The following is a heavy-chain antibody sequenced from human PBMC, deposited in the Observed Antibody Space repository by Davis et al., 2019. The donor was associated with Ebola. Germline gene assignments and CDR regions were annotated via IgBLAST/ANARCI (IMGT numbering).Heavy chain of an antibody. CDR2: IKSKTDGGST. CDR1: GFTFSNAW. V-gene: IGHV3-15*01. Sequence: PGGSLRLSCAASGFTFSNAWMNWVRQAPGKGLEWVGRIKSKTDGGSTDYAAPVKGRFTISRDDSKTTLYLQMNSRKTEDTAVYYCTTRIYYYGMDVWGQGTTVTVSS. CDR3: TTRIYYYGMDV. J-gene: IGHJ6*02. D-gene: IGHD2-15*01.